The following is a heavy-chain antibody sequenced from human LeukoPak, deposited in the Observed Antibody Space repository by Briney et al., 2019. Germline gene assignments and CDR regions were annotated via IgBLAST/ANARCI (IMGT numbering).Heavy chain of an antibody. D-gene: IGHD3-10*01. Sequence: GRSLRLSCAASGFTFSSYAMHWVRQAPGKGLEWVAVISYDGSNKYYADSVKGRFTISRDNSKNTLYLQMNSLRAEDTAVYYCARQYYYGSGSYQYYYYYYYMDVWGKGTTVTVSS. CDR2: ISYDGSNK. V-gene: IGHV3-30*04. CDR3: ARQYYYGSGSYQYYYYYYYMDV. J-gene: IGHJ6*03. CDR1: GFTFSSYA.